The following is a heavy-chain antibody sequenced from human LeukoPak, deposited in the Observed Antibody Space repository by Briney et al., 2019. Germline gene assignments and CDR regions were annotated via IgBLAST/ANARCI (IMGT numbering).Heavy chain of an antibody. J-gene: IGHJ4*02. D-gene: IGHD5-18*01. CDR2: IYHSGST. Sequence: PSQTLSLTCTVSGGSISSGGYYWSWIRQPPGKGLEWIGYIYHSGSTYYNPSLKSRVTISVDRSKNQFSLKLSSVTAADTAVYYCARAPNLNYGYSYAFDYWGQGTLVTVSS. V-gene: IGHV4-30-2*01. CDR1: GGSISSGGYY. CDR3: ARAPNLNYGYSYAFDY.